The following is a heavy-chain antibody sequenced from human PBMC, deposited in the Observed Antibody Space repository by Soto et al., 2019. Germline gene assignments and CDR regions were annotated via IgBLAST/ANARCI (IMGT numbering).Heavy chain of an antibody. V-gene: IGHV1-69*06. D-gene: IGHD3-22*01. CDR1: GGTFSSYA. CDR2: IIPMFGTA. CDR3: ARDYYDSSGYLTRGYGWDV. J-gene: IGHJ6*02. Sequence: QVQLVQAGAEVKKPGSSVKVSCKASGGTFSSYAISWVRQAPGQGLEWMGGIIPMFGTANYAQRFRGRVTMTADKSTSTPYMERSSLRSEDTAVYYCARDYYDSSGYLTRGYGWDVWGQGTTVTVSS.